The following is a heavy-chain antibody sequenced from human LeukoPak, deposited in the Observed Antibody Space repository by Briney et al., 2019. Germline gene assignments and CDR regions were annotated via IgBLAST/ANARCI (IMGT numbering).Heavy chain of an antibody. Sequence: ASVTVSCKASRYSFRDYYMHWVRQAPGQGLEWMGWINLNSGVTNYAQKFQGRVTITRNTSISTAYLELSSLRSEDTAVYYCARGILWFGDDVWGKGTTVTISS. V-gene: IGHV1-2*02. J-gene: IGHJ6*04. D-gene: IGHD3-10*01. CDR1: RYSFRDYY. CDR3: ARGILWFGDDV. CDR2: INLNSGVT.